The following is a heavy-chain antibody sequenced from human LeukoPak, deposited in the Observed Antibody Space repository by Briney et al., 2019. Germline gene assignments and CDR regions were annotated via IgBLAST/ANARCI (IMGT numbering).Heavy chain of an antibody. CDR2: IYYSGST. Sequence: SETLSLTCTVSGGSISSSSYYWGWIRQPPGKGLEWIGCIYYSGSTYYNPSLKSRVTISVDTSKNQFSLKLSSVTAADTAVYYCARVVPRGGYYDSRGLPNYWGQGTLVTVSS. J-gene: IGHJ4*02. V-gene: IGHV4-39*07. D-gene: IGHD3-22*01. CDR3: ARVVPRGGYYDSRGLPNY. CDR1: GGSISSSSYY.